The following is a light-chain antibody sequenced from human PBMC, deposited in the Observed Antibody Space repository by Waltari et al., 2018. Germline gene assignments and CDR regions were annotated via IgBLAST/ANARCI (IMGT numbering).Light chain of an antibody. CDR3: QQSYSASRT. Sequence: DIQMTQSPSSLSASVGNRVTITCRASQSTSSYLNWYHQKPGEAPKLLIYVASSLQSGVPSRFSGSGSGTDFTLTISNLQPEDFATYYCQQSYSASRTFGQGTRVEIK. CDR1: QSTSSY. J-gene: IGKJ1*01. V-gene: IGKV1-39*01. CDR2: VAS.